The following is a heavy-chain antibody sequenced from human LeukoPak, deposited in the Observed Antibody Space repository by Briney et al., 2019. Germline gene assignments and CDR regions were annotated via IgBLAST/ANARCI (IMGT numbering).Heavy chain of an antibody. CDR2: IHAGGGST. J-gene: IGHJ6*02. CDR3: ARSRVVRGVIGSRQKERYGMDV. V-gene: IGHV3-23*01. D-gene: IGHD3-10*01. Sequence: GGSLRLSCAASGFTFTDHAMSWVRQTPDKGLEWVSSIHAGGGSTLYADSTKGRFTISRDNAKNSLYLQMSSLRAEDTAVYYCARSRVVRGVIGSRQKERYGMDVWGQGTTVTVSS. CDR1: GFTFTDHA.